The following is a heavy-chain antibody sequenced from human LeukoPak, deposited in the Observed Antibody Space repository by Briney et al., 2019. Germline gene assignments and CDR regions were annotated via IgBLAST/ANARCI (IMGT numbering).Heavy chain of an antibody. J-gene: IGHJ3*02. D-gene: IGHD3-16*02. CDR1: GYTFTRNG. V-gene: IGHV1-18*01. CDR3: ARDGVRWELSSAFDI. CDR2: ISTYNGNT. Sequence: GASVKVSCKASGYTFTRNGISWVRQAPGQGLEWMAWISTYNGNTNYALNLQGRVTVTTDTSTSTAYMELRSLRYDDTAVYYCARDGVRWELSSAFDIWGQGTLVSVSS.